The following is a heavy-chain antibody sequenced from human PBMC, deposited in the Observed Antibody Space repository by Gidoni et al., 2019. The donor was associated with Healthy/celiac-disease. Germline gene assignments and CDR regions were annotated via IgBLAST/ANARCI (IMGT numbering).Heavy chain of an antibody. D-gene: IGHD6-19*01. Sequence: QVQLVESGGGVVQSGRSLRIACAASGFTCRNYGMNWVRQAPGNGLEWVAFIWYAGRNKYYADSVKGRFTISRDNSKNSLYLQINSLRAEDTAVYYCVRDRCSGWYYFDSWGQGTLVTFSS. CDR1: GFTCRNYG. J-gene: IGHJ4*02. CDR2: IWYAGRNK. V-gene: IGHV3-33*01. CDR3: VRDRCSGWYYFDS.